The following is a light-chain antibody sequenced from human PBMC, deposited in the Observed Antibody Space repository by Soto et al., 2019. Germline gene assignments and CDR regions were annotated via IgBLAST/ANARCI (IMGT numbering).Light chain of an antibody. Sequence: DIQLSQSPSFLSASVADRVTITCLACQGIRDYLAWYQQKPGKAPKLLIYAASALQSEVPSRFSGSGSGTEFTLTISSLQPEDFAAYYCQQLNNYPLTFGGGTKVDI. CDR3: QQLNNYPLT. CDR2: AAS. J-gene: IGKJ4*01. CDR1: QGIRDY. V-gene: IGKV1-9*01.